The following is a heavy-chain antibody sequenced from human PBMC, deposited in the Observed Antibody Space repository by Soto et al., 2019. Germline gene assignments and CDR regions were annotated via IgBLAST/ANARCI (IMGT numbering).Heavy chain of an antibody. Sequence: SETLSLTCAVYGGSFSGYYWSWIRQPPGKGLEWIGEINHSGSTNYNPSLKSRVTISVDTSKNQFSLKLSSVTAAGTAVYYCARGASMVRGVIGYYYYYGMDVWGQGTTVTVSS. CDR1: GGSFSGYY. J-gene: IGHJ6*02. CDR3: ARGASMVRGVIGYYYYYGMDV. D-gene: IGHD3-10*01. CDR2: INHSGST. V-gene: IGHV4-34*01.